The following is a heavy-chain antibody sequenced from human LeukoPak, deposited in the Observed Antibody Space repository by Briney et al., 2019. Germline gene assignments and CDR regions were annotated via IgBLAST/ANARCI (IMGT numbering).Heavy chain of an antibody. CDR1: GYSISSGYY. J-gene: IGHJ6*03. D-gene: IGHD3-16*01. CDR3: ARYVSYYYYYMDV. V-gene: IGHV4-38-2*02. Sequence: SETLSLTCTVSGYSISSGYYWGWIRQPPGKGLEWIGSIYHSGSTYYNPSLKSRATIPVDTSKNQFSLKLSSVTASDTAVYYCARYVSYYYYYMDVWGKGTTVTISS. CDR2: IYHSGST.